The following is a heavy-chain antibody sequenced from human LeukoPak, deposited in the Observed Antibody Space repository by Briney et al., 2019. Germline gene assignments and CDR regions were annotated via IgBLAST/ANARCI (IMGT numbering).Heavy chain of an antibody. CDR1: GFTFRSCE. J-gene: IGHJ4*02. Sequence: PGGSLRLSCAASGFTFRSCEMNWVRQAPGKGLEWLSYISGSGSSVYYADSVKGRFTVSRDNAKNSLYLEMNSPRAEDTAVYFCARDYYDSSGYYSLDYWGQGTLVTVSS. CDR2: ISGSGSSV. CDR3: ARDYYDSSGYYSLDY. V-gene: IGHV3-48*03. D-gene: IGHD3-22*01.